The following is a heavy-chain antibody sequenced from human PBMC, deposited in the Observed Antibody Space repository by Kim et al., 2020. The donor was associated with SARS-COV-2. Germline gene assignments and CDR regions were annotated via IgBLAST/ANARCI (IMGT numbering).Heavy chain of an antibody. V-gene: IGHV3-30*04. D-gene: IGHD3-10*01. CDR3: ARDFRLLWFGEALTGTAFDY. J-gene: IGHJ4*02. Sequence: GGSLRLSCAASGFTFSRYAMHWVRQAPGKGLEWVAVISYDGTNKYYADSVKGRFTISRDNSKSTLYLQMNSLRAEDTAVYYCARDFRLLWFGEALTGTAFDYWGQGTLVTVSS. CDR1: GFTFSRYA. CDR2: ISYDGTNK.